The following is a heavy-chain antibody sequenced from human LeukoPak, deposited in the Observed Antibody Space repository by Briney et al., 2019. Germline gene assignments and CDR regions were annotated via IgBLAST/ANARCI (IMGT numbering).Heavy chain of an antibody. CDR1: VFTFSNYA. Sequence: GWSLRLSCAASVFTFSNYAMSWVRQAPAKGLEWVSGITGSGDSTYYADSVKVRFATSRDNSKNTVYLQMNSLRAEDTAVYYCAKRDSSGYYYFDYWGQGALVTVSS. CDR2: ITGSGDST. J-gene: IGHJ4*02. V-gene: IGHV3-23*01. CDR3: AKRDSSGYYYFDY. D-gene: IGHD3-22*01.